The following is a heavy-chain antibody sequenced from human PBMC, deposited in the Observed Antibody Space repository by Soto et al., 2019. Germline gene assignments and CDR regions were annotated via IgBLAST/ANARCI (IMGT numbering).Heavy chain of an antibody. V-gene: IGHV3-23*01. D-gene: IGHD1-7*01. CDR3: AKDRTTMYDGFDN. CDR1: GFTFSSYA. J-gene: IGHJ3*02. CDR2: ITGSGGST. Sequence: LRLSCAAAGFTFSSYAMTWVRQAPGKGLEWVSTITGSGGSTYYADSVKGRFTISRDNPKNTLYLQMNSLRAEDTAVYYCAKDRTTMYDGFDNWGQGTMVTVSS.